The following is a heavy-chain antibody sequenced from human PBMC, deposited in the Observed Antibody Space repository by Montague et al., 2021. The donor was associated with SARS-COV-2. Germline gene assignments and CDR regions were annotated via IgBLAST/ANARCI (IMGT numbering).Heavy chain of an antibody. CDR3: ARDRQLYNSHSGFDS. Sequence: SETLSLTCTVSGGAISTYFWSWIRQPPGKGLEWIGYIFYSGSTNYNPSLKSRITISVDMSKNQFSLRLTSVTAADTAIYYCARDRQLYNSHSGFDSWGRGILVTVSS. D-gene: IGHD3-3*01. CDR1: GGAISTYF. CDR2: IFYSGST. V-gene: IGHV4-59*01. J-gene: IGHJ4*02.